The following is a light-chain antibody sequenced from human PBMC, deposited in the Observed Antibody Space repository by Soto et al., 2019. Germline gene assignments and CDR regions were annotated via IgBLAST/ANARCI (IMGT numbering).Light chain of an antibody. CDR2: AAS. CDR3: QQYNSYPWT. V-gene: IGKV1-39*01. J-gene: IGKJ1*01. CDR1: QSISSY. Sequence: DIQMTQSPSSLSASVGDRVTITCRASQSISSYLNWYQQKPGKAPKLLIYAASSLQSGVPSRFSGSGSGTEFTPTIRTLPPSHFEPYHCQQYNSYPWTFGQGTKV.